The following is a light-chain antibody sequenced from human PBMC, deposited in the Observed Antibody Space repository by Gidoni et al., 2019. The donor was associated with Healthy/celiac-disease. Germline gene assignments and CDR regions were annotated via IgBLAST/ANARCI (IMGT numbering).Light chain of an antibody. CDR2: EVS. CDR3: SSYTSSSPLYV. Sequence: QSALTQPASVSGSPGQSITISCTGTSSDVGGYNYVSWYQQHPGKALKLMIYEVSNRPSGVSNRFSGSKSGNTASLTISGLQAEDEADYYCSSYTSSSPLYVFGTGTKVTVL. CDR1: SSDVGGYNY. J-gene: IGLJ1*01. V-gene: IGLV2-14*01.